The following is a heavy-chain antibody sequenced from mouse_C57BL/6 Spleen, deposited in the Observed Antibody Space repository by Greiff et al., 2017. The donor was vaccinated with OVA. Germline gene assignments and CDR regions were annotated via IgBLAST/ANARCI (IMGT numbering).Heavy chain of an antibody. J-gene: IGHJ2*01. CDR3: ARLMPHGYYQGYFDY. V-gene: IGHV1-19*01. Sequence: VQLKESGPVLVKPGASVKMSCKASGYTFTDYYMNWVKQSHGKSLEWIGVINPYNGGTSYNQKFKGKATLTVDKSSSTAYMELNSLTSEDSAVYYCARLMPHGYYQGYFDYWGQGTTLTVSS. CDR2: INPYNGGT. CDR1: GYTFTDYY. D-gene: IGHD2-3*01.